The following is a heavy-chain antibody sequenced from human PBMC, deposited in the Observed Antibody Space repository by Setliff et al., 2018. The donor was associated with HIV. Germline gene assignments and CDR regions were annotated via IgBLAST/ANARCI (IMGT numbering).Heavy chain of an antibody. Sequence: ASVKVSCKASGYTVTRYSMHRVRQAPGQGLEWMGIIDPSGGSTNYAQKFRGRVTMTRDTFTSTVYMELSSLRSEDTAVYYCARDLDSAYDKTLDYWGQGTLVTVPQ. J-gene: IGHJ4*02. CDR2: IDPSGGST. CDR3: ARDLDSAYDKTLDY. D-gene: IGHD5-12*01. V-gene: IGHV1-46*01. CDR1: GYTVTRYS.